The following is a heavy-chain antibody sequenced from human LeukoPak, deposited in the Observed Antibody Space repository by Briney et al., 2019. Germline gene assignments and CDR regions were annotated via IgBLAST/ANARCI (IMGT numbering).Heavy chain of an antibody. D-gene: IGHD5-18*01. J-gene: IGHJ4*02. CDR2: ITGSHGPT. CDR1: GFTFSNFA. V-gene: IGHV3-23*01. Sequence: PGGSLRLSCAASGFTFSNFAMTWVRQAPGKGLEWVSSITGSHGPTYNTDSVKGRFTISRDNSQNTLYLQMNSLRAEDTAVYYCTKDDGGYSYGNPLGYWGQGTLVTVSS. CDR3: TKDDGGYSYGNPLGY.